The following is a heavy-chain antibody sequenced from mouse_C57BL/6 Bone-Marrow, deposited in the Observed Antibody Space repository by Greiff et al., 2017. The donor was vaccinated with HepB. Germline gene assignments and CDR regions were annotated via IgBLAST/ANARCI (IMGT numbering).Heavy chain of an antibody. J-gene: IGHJ4*01. CDR2: ISDGGSYT. CDR1: GFTFSSYA. V-gene: IGHV5-4*01. D-gene: IGHD5-5*01. CDR3: ARDLPLYAMDY. Sequence: EVQLVESGGGLVKPGGSLKLSCAASGFTFSSYAMSWVRQTPEKRLEWVATISDGGSYTYYPDNVKGRFTISRDKAKNNLYLQMSHLKSEDTAMYYCARDLPLYAMDYWGQGTSVTVSS.